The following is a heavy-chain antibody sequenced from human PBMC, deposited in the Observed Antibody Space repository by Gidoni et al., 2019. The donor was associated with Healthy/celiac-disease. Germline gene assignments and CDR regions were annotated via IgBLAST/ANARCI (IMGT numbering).Heavy chain of an antibody. J-gene: IGHJ3*02. CDR1: GFTFSSYA. Sequence: QVQLVESGGGVVQPGWSLRLSCAASGFTFSSYAMHWVRQAPGKGLEWLAVISYDGSNKYYADSVKGRFTISRDNSKNTLYLQMNSLRAEDTAVYYCARPYYYDSSGYESSDAFDIWGQGTMVTVSS. D-gene: IGHD3-22*01. CDR3: ARPYYYDSSGYESSDAFDI. V-gene: IGHV3-30-3*01. CDR2: ISYDGSNK.